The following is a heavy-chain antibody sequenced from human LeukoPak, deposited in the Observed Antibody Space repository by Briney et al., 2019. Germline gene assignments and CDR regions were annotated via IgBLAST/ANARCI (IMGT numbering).Heavy chain of an antibody. J-gene: IGHJ6*02. CDR3: ARGYCSSTSCYMDV. CDR2: INAGNGNI. CDR1: GHTSTTYA. Sequence: ASVKVSCKASGHTSTTYAIHWVRQAPGQGLEWMGWINAGNGNIKYSQKLQGRVTITGDTSASTAYMELSSLRSEDTAVYYCARGYCSSTSCYMDVWGQGATVT. V-gene: IGHV1-3*01. D-gene: IGHD2-2*01.